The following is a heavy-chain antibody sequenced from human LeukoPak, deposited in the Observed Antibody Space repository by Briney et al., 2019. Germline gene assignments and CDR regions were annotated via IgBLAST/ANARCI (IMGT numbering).Heavy chain of an antibody. D-gene: IGHD2-2*01. J-gene: IGHJ6*01. CDR3: ARGGYCSSTSCYLDSMDV. Sequence: PGGSLRLSCAASGFTFSSYSMNWVRQAPGKGLEWVSCISSSSSYIYYADSVKGRFTFSRDNAKNSLYLQMNSLRAEDTAVYYCARGGYCSSTSCYLDSMDVWGQGSTVTVSS. CDR2: ISSSSSYI. CDR1: GFTFSSYS. V-gene: IGHV3-21*01.